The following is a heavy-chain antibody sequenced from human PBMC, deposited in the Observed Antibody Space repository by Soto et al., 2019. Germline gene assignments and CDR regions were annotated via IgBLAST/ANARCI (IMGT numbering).Heavy chain of an antibody. CDR2: IPYDGSEK. J-gene: IGHJ6*02. V-gene: IGHV3-33*01. CDR3: ARDDYGMDV. Sequence: QVQVVESGGGVVQPGRSLRLSCAASGFIFSTYGMHWVRQAPGKGLEWVAVIPYDGSEKYYADSVKGRFTISRDNSKNTLSLQMDSLRAEDTAVYYCARDDYGMDVWGQGTTVTVSS. CDR1: GFIFSTYG.